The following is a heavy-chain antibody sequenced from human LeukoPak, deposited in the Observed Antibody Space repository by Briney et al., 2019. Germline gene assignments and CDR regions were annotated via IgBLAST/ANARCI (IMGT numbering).Heavy chain of an antibody. J-gene: IGHJ4*02. D-gene: IGHD1-26*01. CDR1: GFTFGDFA. V-gene: IGHV3-23*01. Sequence: GGSLRLSCVGTGFTFGDFAMSWVRQAPGKGLEWVSSIGGGPDDTYYADSVKGRFTISRDNSKNTMYLQLNSLRAEDTAVYYCVKDLGRYRNNCFDYWGQGTLVTVSS. CDR3: VKDLGRYRNNCFDY. CDR2: IGGGPDDT.